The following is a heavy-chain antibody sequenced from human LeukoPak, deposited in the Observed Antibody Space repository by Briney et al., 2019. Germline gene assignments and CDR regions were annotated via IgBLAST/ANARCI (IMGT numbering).Heavy chain of an antibody. Sequence: ASVKVSCKASGYTFTGYYMHWVRQAPGQGLEWMGWINPNSGGTNHAQKFQGRVTMTRDTSISTAYMELSRLRSDDTAVYYCARADIVVVPAADFDYWGQGTLVTVSS. CDR2: INPNSGGT. CDR1: GYTFTGYY. D-gene: IGHD2-2*01. CDR3: ARADIVVVPAADFDY. J-gene: IGHJ4*02. V-gene: IGHV1-2*02.